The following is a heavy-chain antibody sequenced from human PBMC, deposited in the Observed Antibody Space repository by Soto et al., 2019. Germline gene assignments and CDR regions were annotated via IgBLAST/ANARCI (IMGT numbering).Heavy chain of an antibody. CDR1: GGTFSSYA. J-gene: IGHJ6*02. V-gene: IGHV1-69*13. CDR3: AGRFESSGYYYAYYYGMDV. D-gene: IGHD3-22*01. Sequence: GASVKVSCKASGGTFSSYAISWVRQAPGQGLEWMGGIIPIFGTANYAQKFQGRVTITADESTSTAYMELSSLRSEDTAVYYCAGRFESSGYYYAYYYGMDVWGQGTTVTVS. CDR2: IIPIFGTA.